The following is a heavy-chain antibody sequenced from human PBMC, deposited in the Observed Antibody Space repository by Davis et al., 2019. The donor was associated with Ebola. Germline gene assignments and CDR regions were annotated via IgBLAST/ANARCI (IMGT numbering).Heavy chain of an antibody. D-gene: IGHD3-3*01. J-gene: IGHJ6*02. CDR2: ISLSSSYI. CDR1: GFTFSSYS. CDR3: ARGPNFWSGYYNYYYYGMDV. V-gene: IGHV3-21*01. Sequence: GESLKISCAASGFTFSSYSMNWLRQAPGKALQWVSSISLSSSYISYADSVKGRFTISRDNAKNSLSLQMNSLRAEDTAVYYCARGPNFWSGYYNYYYYGMDVWGQGTTVTVSS.